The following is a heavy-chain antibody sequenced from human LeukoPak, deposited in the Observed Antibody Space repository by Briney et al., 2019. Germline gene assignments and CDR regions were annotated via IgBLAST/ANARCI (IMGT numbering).Heavy chain of an antibody. V-gene: IGHV3-7*01. CDR1: GFTFYTYS. D-gene: IGHD5-18*01. Sequence: GGSLRLSCAASGFTFYTYSMNWVRQAPGKGLEWVANIKKDGSEKYYVDSVKGRFTISGDDAKTSLYLQMNSLRAEDTAVYYCARDLSGVTGYTYGRGIDYWGQGTLVTVSS. J-gene: IGHJ4*02. CDR3: ARDLSGVTGYTYGRGIDY. CDR2: IKKDGSEK.